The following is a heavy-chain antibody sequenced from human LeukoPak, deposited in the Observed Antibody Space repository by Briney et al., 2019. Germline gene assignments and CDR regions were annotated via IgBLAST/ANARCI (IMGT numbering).Heavy chain of an antibody. CDR2: ISSSSSYT. J-gene: IGHJ3*01. D-gene: IGHD1-26*01. V-gene: IGHV3-11*06. CDR1: GFTSSDYY. CDR3: ARDSGSFDF. Sequence: GGSLRLSCAASGFTSSDYYMSWIRQAPGKGLEWVSYISSSSSYTNYADSVKGRFTISRDNAKNSLYLQMNSLRAEDTAVYYCARDSGSFDFWGQGTMVTVSS.